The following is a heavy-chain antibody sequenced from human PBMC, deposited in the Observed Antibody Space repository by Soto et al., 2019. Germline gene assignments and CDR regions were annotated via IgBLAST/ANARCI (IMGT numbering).Heavy chain of an antibody. CDR2: ISYDGSNK. J-gene: IGHJ4*02. CDR1: GFTFSNYG. Sequence: QVQLVESGGGVVQPGRSLRLSCAASGFTFSNYGMHWVRQAPGKGLKWVAVISYDGSNKYYADSVKGRFTISRDNSKNTLYLQMNSLRAEDTAVYYCARGRDYLGGDFDYWGQETLVTVSS. D-gene: IGHD3-16*01. V-gene: IGHV3-30-3*01. CDR3: ARGRDYLGGDFDY.